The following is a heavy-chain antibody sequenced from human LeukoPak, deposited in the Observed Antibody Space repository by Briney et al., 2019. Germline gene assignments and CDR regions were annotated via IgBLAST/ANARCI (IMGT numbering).Heavy chain of an antibody. CDR3: ARDGVRSGYHEGPDY. V-gene: IGHV3-30*03. J-gene: IGHJ4*02. Sequence: PGGSLRLSCAASGFTFSSYGMHWVRQAPGKGLEWVALISYDGSNKYYADSVKGRFTISKDNSKNALYLQMNSLRAEDTAVYYCARDGVRSGYHEGPDYWGQGTLVTVSS. CDR2: ISYDGSNK. CDR1: GFTFSSYG. D-gene: IGHD3-22*01.